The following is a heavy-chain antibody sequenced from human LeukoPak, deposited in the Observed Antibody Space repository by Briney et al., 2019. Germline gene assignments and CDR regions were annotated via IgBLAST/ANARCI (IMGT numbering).Heavy chain of an antibody. CDR2: IYYTGTT. Sequence: SETLSLTCTVSGDSISSYYWSWIRQSPGKGLEWIGYIYYTGTTNYNPSLKSQVTISLDTSKNQFSLKLISATAADTAVYYCARAGYSYGSGDYDYYGIDVWGQGTSVTVSS. V-gene: IGHV4-59*01. CDR3: ARAGYSYGSGDYDYYGIDV. D-gene: IGHD5-18*01. J-gene: IGHJ6*02. CDR1: GDSISSYY.